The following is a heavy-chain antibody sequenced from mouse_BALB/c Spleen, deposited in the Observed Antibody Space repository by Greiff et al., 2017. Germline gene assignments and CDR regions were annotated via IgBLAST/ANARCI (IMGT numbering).Heavy chain of an antibody. CDR2: IWAGGST. Sequence: VKVVESGPGLVAPSQSLSITCTVSGFSLTSYGVHWVRQPPGKGLEWLGVIWAGGSTNYNSALMSRLSISKDNSKSQVFLKMNSLQTDDTAMYYCARSGIYAMDYWGQGTSVTVSS. CDR1: GFSLTSYG. J-gene: IGHJ4*01. CDR3: ARSGIYAMDY. V-gene: IGHV2-9*02. D-gene: IGHD1-1*02.